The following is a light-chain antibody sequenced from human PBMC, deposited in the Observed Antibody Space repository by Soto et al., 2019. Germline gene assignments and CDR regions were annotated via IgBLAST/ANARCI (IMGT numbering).Light chain of an antibody. CDR2: AAS. Sequence: DIQLTQSPSFLSASVGDRVTITCRASQGISSYLAWYQQKPGKAPKLLIYAASTLRTGVPSRFSGSGSGTEFTLTISSLQPEDFATSYCQQLNSYPSLTFGGGTKVEIK. CDR1: QGISSY. CDR3: QQLNSYPSLT. J-gene: IGKJ4*01. V-gene: IGKV1-9*01.